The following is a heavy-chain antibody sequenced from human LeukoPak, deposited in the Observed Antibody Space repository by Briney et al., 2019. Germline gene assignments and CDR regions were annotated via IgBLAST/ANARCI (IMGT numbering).Heavy chain of an antibody. V-gene: IGHV3-30*02. CDR2: IQYDGGTE. Sequence: GGSLRLSCAASGFNFNNYGMHWVRQAPGKGMEWVAFIQYDGGTEYYADSVKGRFTISRDNNKDIVYLQMNSLRADDTAVYYCAKDASFLCYSSSCSYFDYWGQGTLVTVSS. J-gene: IGHJ4*02. D-gene: IGHD2/OR15-2a*01. CDR1: GFNFNNYG. CDR3: AKDASFLCYSSSCSYFDY.